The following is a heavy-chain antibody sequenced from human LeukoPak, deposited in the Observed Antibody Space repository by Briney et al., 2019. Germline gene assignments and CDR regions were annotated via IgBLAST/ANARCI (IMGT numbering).Heavy chain of an antibody. D-gene: IGHD6-19*01. Sequence: SETLSLTCTVSGGSISPYFWGWIRQPPGKGLEWIGYVYYSGTTNYNPSLQSRVTISVDTSKNQFSLKLISVTAADTAIYYCARDLKIGYNSGWYTFDYWGQGILVTVSS. CDR2: VYYSGTT. J-gene: IGHJ4*02. CDR3: ARDLKIGYNSGWYTFDY. CDR1: GGSISPYF. V-gene: IGHV4-59*01.